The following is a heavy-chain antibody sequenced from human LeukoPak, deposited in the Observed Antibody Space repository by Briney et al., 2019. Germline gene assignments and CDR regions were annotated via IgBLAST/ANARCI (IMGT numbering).Heavy chain of an antibody. D-gene: IGHD5-18*01. CDR3: ARGEMRGYSYGPLGY. J-gene: IGHJ4*02. CDR1: GGSISSGGYY. V-gene: IGHV3-53*01. CDR2: IYSGGST. Sequence: ETLSLTCTVSGGSISSGGYYWSWVRQAPGKGLEWVSVIYSGGSTYYADSVKGRFTISRDNSKNTLYLQMNSLRAEDTAVYYCARGEMRGYSYGPLGYWGQGTLVTISS.